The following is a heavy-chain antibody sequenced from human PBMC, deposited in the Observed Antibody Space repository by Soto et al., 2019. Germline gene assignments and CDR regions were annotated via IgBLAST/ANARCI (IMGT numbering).Heavy chain of an antibody. CDR2: IYYSGST. CDR3: ARVPGALYFDY. D-gene: IGHD3-10*01. CDR1: GGSISSYY. V-gene: IGHV4-59*01. Sequence: PETLSLTCTVSGGSISSYYWSWIRQPPGKGLEWIGYIYYSGSTNYNPSLKSRVTISVDTSKNQFSLKLSSVTAADTAVYYCARVPGALYFDYWGQGTLVTVSS. J-gene: IGHJ4*02.